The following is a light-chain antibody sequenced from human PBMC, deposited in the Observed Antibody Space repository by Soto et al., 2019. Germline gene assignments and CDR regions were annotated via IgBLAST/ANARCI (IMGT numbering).Light chain of an antibody. J-gene: IGLJ1*01. CDR1: SSDVGTYNL. Sequence: QSVLTQPASVSGSPGQSITFSCTGTSSDVGTYNLVSWFQQHPGRAPKLMIYEGSKRPSGVSNRLSGSKSGNTASLTISGLQAEDEADYYCCSYAAGSTYVFGTGTKLTVL. CDR3: CSYAAGSTYV. CDR2: EGS. V-gene: IGLV2-23*01.